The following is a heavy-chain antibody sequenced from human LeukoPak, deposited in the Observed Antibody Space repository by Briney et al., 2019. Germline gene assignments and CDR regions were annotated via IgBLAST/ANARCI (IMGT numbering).Heavy chain of an antibody. V-gene: IGHV4-31*03. Sequence: SQTLSLTCTVSGGSISSGGYYWSWIRQHPGKGLEWIGYIYYSGSTYYNPSLKSRVTMSVDTSKNQFSLKLSSVTAADTAVYYCARVAEDAFDIWGQGTMVTVSS. CDR1: GGSISSGGYY. CDR3: ARVAEDAFDI. CDR2: IYYSGST. J-gene: IGHJ3*02.